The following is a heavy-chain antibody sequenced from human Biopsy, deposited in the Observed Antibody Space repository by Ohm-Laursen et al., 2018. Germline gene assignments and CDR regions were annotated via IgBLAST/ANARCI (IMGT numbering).Heavy chain of an antibody. V-gene: IGHV2-70*11. J-gene: IGHJ6*02. CDR1: GFSLSARGMC. CDR2: VDWGDYK. CDR3: ARTPILIVSAGLVYRHRRHLQGMDV. D-gene: IGHD6-13*01. Sequence: PTQTLTLTCSFSGFSLSARGMCVSWIRQAPGKALEWLARVDWGDYKDYSESLQTKLSISKDTSNDQVVLTVNNVDPADTATYYCARTPILIVSAGLVYRHRRHLQGMDVWGQGIAVTVS.